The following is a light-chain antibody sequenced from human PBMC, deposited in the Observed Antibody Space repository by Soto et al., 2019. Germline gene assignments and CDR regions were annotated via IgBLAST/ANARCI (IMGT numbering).Light chain of an antibody. CDR1: SNNVGGYNY. Sequence: QSALTQPRSVSGSPGQSVTISCTGASNNVGGYNYVSWYQHHPGKVPQLIIYDVTKRPSGVPDRFSGSKSGNTASLTISGLQVEDEADYYCCSYAGTYTWILGGGTKVTVL. CDR3: CSYAGTYTWI. CDR2: DVT. J-gene: IGLJ2*01. V-gene: IGLV2-11*01.